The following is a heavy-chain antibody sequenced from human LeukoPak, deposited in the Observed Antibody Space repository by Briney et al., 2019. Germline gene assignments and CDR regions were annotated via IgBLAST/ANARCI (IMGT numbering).Heavy chain of an antibody. CDR3: AKLCSCARYFDWLCYFDY. CDR1: GFIFSTYA. CDR2: ISGSGGTT. V-gene: IGHV3-23*01. J-gene: IGHJ4*02. D-gene: IGHD3-9*01. Sequence: AGGSLRLSCVASGFIFSTYAMSWVRQPPGKGLDLVSGISGSGGTTYYADSVKGRFTISRDNSKNTLDLQMNSLRADDTAVYYCAKLCSCARYFDWLCYFDYWGQGTLVTVSS.